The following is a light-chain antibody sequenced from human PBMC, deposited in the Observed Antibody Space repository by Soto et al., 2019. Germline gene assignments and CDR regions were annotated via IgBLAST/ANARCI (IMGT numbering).Light chain of an antibody. CDR3: SSYTSRGTLV. Sequence: QSALTQPASVSGSPGQSITISCTGTTSDIGAYNYVSWYQHNPGNAPKLMIYEVTVRPSGVSSRFSGSKSASTASLTITGLQSDDEADYYCSSYTSRGTLVFGGGTKVTVL. V-gene: IGLV2-14*01. J-gene: IGLJ3*02. CDR1: TSDIGAYNY. CDR2: EVT.